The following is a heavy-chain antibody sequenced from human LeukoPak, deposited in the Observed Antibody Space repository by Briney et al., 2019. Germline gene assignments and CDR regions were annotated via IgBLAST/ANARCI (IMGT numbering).Heavy chain of an antibody. J-gene: IGHJ4*02. Sequence: GGSRRLSWAASGFTFSSYSMNWVRQAPGKGLEWVSYISSSSSTIYYADSVKGRFTISRDNAKNSLYLQMNSLRAEDTAVYYCAKRGVVIRVILVGFHKEAYYFDSWGQGALVTVSS. V-gene: IGHV3-48*04. D-gene: IGHD3-22*01. CDR1: GFTFSSYS. CDR3: AKRGVVIRVILVGFHKEAYYFDS. CDR2: ISSSSSTI.